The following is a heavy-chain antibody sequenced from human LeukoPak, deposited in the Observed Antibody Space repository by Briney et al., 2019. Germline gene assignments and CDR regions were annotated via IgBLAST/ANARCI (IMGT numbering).Heavy chain of an antibody. V-gene: IGHV1-2*02. D-gene: IGHD3-10*01. CDR2: INPNSGGT. J-gene: IGHJ4*02. CDR3: ARDFNSLYYYGSGSTGRDY. Sequence: ASVKVSCKASGYTFTSYDINWVRQATGQGLEWMGWINPNSGGTNYAQKFQGRVTMTRDTSISTAYMELSRLRSDDTAVYYCARDFNSLYYYGSGSTGRDYWGQGTLVTVSS. CDR1: GYTFTSYD.